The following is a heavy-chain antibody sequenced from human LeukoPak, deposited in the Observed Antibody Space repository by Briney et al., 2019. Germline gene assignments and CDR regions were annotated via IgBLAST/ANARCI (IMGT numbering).Heavy chain of an antibody. CDR3: ARWSAVAGTLLYYFDY. CDR1: GHTLSDLT. Sequence: ASVKVSCKVSGHTLSDLTMHWVRQAPGKGLEWMGGFDPGNGEIIYAQKFQGRVTMTEDASTDTAYMELSSLRSEDTAVYYCARWSAVAGTLLYYFDYWGQGTLVTVSS. V-gene: IGHV1-24*01. J-gene: IGHJ4*02. D-gene: IGHD6-19*01. CDR2: FDPGNGEI.